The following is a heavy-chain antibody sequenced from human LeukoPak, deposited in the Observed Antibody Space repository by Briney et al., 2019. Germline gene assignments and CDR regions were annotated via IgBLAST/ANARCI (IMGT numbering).Heavy chain of an antibody. CDR2: IIPIFGTA. Sequence: SVKVSCKSSGGTFSSYAISWVRQAPGQGLEWMGGIIPIFGTANYAQKFQGRVTITADESTSTAYMELSSLRSEDTAVYYCAGSWGWDQPTIFGVVPPENYYFDYWGQGTLVTVSS. D-gene: IGHD3-3*01. CDR1: GGTFSSYA. V-gene: IGHV1-69*13. J-gene: IGHJ4*02. CDR3: AGSWGWDQPTIFGVVPPENYYFDY.